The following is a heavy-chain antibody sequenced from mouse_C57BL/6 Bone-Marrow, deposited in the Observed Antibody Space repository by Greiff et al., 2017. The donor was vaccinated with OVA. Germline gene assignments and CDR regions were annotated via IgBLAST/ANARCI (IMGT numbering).Heavy chain of an antibody. V-gene: IGHV1-5*01. CDR3: TRKELRYDYDAFAY. Sequence: EVQLQQSGTVLARPGASVKMSCKTSGYTFTSYWMHWVKQRPGQGLEWIGAIYPGNSDTSYNQKFKGKAKLTAVTSASTAYMELSSLTNEDSAVYYCTRKELRYDYDAFAYWGQGTLVTVSA. CDR2: IYPGNSDT. D-gene: IGHD2-4*01. J-gene: IGHJ3*01. CDR1: GYTFTSYW.